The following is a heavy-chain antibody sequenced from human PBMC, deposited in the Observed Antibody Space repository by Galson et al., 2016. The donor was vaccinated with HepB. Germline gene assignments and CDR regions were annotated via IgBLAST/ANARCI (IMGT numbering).Heavy chain of an antibody. D-gene: IGHD5-24*01. J-gene: IGHJ4*02. Sequence: SLRLSCADSGFIFSSYEINWVRQAPGKGLEWVSYINSGGNIKSYADSVKGRFTISRDNAKNSVYLQMNSLRAEDTGVYYCATRDDLYRGFWGQGTLVTVSS. CDR1: GFIFSSYE. CDR2: INSGGNIK. V-gene: IGHV3-48*03. CDR3: ATRDDLYRGF.